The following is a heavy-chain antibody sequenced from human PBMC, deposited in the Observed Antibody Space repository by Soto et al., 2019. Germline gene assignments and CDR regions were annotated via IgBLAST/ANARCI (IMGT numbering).Heavy chain of an antibody. D-gene: IGHD6-19*01. Sequence: EVQLLESGGGLVQPGGSLRLSCAASGFTFSSYAMSWVRQAPGKGLEWVSAISGSGGSTYYADSVKGRFTISRDNFKNTLYLQMNSLRAEDTAVYYCAKDPGASSDWHGGLYWGQGTLVTVSS. CDR3: AKDPGASSDWHGGLY. J-gene: IGHJ4*02. CDR1: GFTFSSYA. V-gene: IGHV3-23*01. CDR2: ISGSGGST.